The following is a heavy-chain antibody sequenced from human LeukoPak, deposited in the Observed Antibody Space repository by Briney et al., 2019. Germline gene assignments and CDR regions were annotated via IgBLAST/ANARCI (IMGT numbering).Heavy chain of an antibody. J-gene: IGHJ5*02. CDR2: ISSSSSYI. Sequence: PGGSLRLSCAASGFTFSSYSMNWVRQAPGKGLEWVSSISSSSSYIYYADSVKGRFTISRDNAKNSLYPQMNSLRAEDTAVYYCARHYSSGSRGWFDPWGQGTLVTVSS. D-gene: IGHD6-19*01. V-gene: IGHV3-21*01. CDR1: GFTFSSYS. CDR3: ARHYSSGSRGWFDP.